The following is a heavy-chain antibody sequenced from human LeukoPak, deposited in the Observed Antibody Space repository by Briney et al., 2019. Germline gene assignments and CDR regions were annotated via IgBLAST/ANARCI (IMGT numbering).Heavy chain of an antibody. CDR3: ARARADYVYYYYYYMDV. J-gene: IGHJ6*03. D-gene: IGHD4-17*01. CDR2: IKQDGSEK. CDR1: GFTFSSYW. Sequence: GGSLRLSCAASGFTFSSYWMSWVRQAPGKGLEWVANIKQDGSEKYYVDSVKGRFTISRDNAKNSLYLQMNSLRAEDTAVYYCARARADYVYYYYYYMDVWGKGTTVTVSS. V-gene: IGHV3-7*01.